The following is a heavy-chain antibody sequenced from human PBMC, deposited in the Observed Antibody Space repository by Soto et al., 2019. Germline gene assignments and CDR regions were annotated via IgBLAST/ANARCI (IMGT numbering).Heavy chain of an antibody. CDR2: IDWDDDK. Sequence: SGPTLVNPTQTLTLTCTFSGFSLSTSGMRVGWIRQPPGKALEWLARIDWDDDKFYSTSLKTRLAISKDTSKNQVVLTMTNMDPVDTGTYYCARIQGGGAYYDSWGQGTLVTVSS. CDR1: GFSLSTSGMR. CDR3: ARIQGGGAYYDS. V-gene: IGHV2-70*04. J-gene: IGHJ4*02. D-gene: IGHD2-21*01.